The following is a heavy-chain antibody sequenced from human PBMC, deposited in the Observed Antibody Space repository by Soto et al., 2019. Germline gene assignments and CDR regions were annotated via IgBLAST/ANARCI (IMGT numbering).Heavy chain of an antibody. V-gene: IGHV4-34*01. J-gene: IGHJ6*03. CDR2: INHSGST. D-gene: IGHD6-13*01. CDR1: GGSFSGYY. Sequence: QVQLQQWGAGLLKTSETLSLTCAVYGGSFSGYYGSWIRQPPGKGLEWIGEINHSGSTNYNPSLKSRVTISVDTSKNQFSLKLSSVTAADTAVYYCAREGRQQPVPYYYYYMDVWGKGTTVTVSS. CDR3: AREGRQQPVPYYYYYMDV.